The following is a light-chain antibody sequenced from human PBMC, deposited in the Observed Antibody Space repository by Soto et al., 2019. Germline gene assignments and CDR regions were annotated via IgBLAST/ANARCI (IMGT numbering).Light chain of an antibody. V-gene: IGKV2-28*01. CDR3: MQALQTPAT. Sequence: DIVMTQSPLSLPVTPGEPASISCRSSQSLLLSNGYNYLDWYLQKPGQSPQLLIYLGSNRASGVPDRFSGSGSGTDFTLKISRVEAEDVGVYYCMQALQTPATFGQGTKLEIK. CDR1: QSLLLSNGYNY. J-gene: IGKJ2*01. CDR2: LGS.